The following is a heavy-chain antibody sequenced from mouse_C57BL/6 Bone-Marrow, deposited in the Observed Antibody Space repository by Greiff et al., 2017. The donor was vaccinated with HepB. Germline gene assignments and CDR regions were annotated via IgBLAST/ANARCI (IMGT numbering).Heavy chain of an antibody. CDR2: IDPSDSYT. Sequence: QVQLKQPGAELVKPGASVKLSCKASGYTFTSYWMQWVKQRPGQGLEWIGEIDPSDSYTNYNQKFKGKATLTVDTSSSTAYMQLSSLTSEDSAVYYCARENFGAYWGQGTLVTVSA. J-gene: IGHJ3*01. V-gene: IGHV1-50*01. CDR3: ARENFGAY. CDR1: GYTFTSYW.